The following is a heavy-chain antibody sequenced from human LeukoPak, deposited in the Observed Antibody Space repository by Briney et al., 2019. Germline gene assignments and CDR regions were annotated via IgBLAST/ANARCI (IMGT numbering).Heavy chain of an antibody. CDR3: ARDRVNRADCGGDCYSAVFDH. CDR1: GFTFSSHA. D-gene: IGHD2-21*02. J-gene: IGHJ5*02. Sequence: GGSLRLSCAASGFTFSSHAMHWVRQAPGKGLEWAAVISRDGRRIYYTDSAKGRFIISRDNSKNTLSLQMNSLRGEDTAVYSCARDRVNRADCGGDCYSAVFDHWGQGILVTVSS. V-gene: IGHV3-30*04. CDR2: ISRDGRRI.